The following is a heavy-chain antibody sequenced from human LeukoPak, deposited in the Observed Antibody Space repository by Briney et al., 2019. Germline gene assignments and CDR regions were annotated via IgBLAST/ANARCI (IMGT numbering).Heavy chain of an antibody. Sequence: PSETLSLTCAVYGDSFSGYYWSWIRRPPGKGLEWIGEINHSGSTNYNPSLKSRVTISVDTSKNQFSLKLSSVTAADTAMYYCARGTVSSGWDDYFDYWGQGTLVTVSS. V-gene: IGHV4-34*01. CDR3: ARGTVSSGWDDYFDY. CDR1: GDSFSGYY. D-gene: IGHD6-19*01. CDR2: INHSGST. J-gene: IGHJ4*02.